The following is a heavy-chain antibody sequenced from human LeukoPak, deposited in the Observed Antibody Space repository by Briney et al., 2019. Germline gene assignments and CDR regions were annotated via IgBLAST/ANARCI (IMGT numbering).Heavy chain of an antibody. D-gene: IGHD6-19*01. V-gene: IGHV1-18*01. J-gene: IGHJ6*03. CDR3: ARDGGYSSGWSYYYYMDV. CDR1: XXTXTSYG. Sequence: GASVKVSXXASXXTXTSYGISWVRQAPGQGLEWMGWISAYNGNTNYAQKLQGRVTMTTDTSTSTAYMELRSLRSDDTAVYYCARDGGYSSGWSYYYYMDVWGKGTTVTVSS. CDR2: ISAYNGNT.